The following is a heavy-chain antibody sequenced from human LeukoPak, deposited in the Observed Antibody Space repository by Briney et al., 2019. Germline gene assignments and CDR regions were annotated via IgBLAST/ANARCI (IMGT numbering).Heavy chain of an antibody. V-gene: IGHV3-23*01. CDR3: AKDGGGWLSTGWYYFDY. J-gene: IGHJ4*02. CDR2: ISGGGANT. Sequence: PAGSLTLTCDASGFTFNNYAMSWVRQAPGKGLEWVATISGGGANTYYAAFVNRRFTISRDNSDNTAYLQMKYLRAEDTAIYFCAKDGGGWLSTGWYYFDYWSQGTLVTVSS. D-gene: IGHD6-19*01. CDR1: GFTFNNYA.